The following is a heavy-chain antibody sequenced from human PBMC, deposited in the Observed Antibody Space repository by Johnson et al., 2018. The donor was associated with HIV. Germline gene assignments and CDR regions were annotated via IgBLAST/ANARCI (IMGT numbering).Heavy chain of an antibody. D-gene: IGHD4-17*01. CDR2: IKQDGSEK. Sequence: VQLVESGGGLVQPGGSLRLSCAASGFTFSSYWMSWVRQAPGKGLEWVANIKQDGSEKYYVDSVKGRFTISRDNAKNSLYLQMNSLRAEDTAMYYCARDSVYGDYDGVDAFDMWGQGTMVTVSS. CDR1: GFTFSSYW. V-gene: IGHV3-7*05. CDR3: ARDSVYGDYDGVDAFDM. J-gene: IGHJ3*02.